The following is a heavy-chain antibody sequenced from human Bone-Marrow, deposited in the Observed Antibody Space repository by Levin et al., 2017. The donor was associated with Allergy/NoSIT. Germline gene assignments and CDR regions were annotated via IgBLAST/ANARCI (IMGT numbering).Heavy chain of an antibody. CDR2: ITGGGGTT. CDR3: AKKQGGTSGFSFDV. CDR1: GFTFGDYA. J-gene: IGHJ3*01. D-gene: IGHD6-25*01. Sequence: GGSLRLSCAASGFTFGDYAMAWVRQAPGKGLEWVSVITGGGGTTYYGDSVKGRFSVSRDNSKNTVYLQLNSLGAEDTAVYFCAKKQGGTSGFSFDVWGQGTMVTVSS. V-gene: IGHV3-23*01.